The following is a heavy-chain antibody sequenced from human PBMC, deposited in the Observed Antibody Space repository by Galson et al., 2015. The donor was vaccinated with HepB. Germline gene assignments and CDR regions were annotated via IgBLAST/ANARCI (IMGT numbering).Heavy chain of an antibody. V-gene: IGHV3-30*02. CDR1: GFSLSSYG. CDR2: IRYDGTNE. Sequence: SLRLSCAASGFSLSSYGMHWVRQAPGKGLEWVSFIRYDGTNEYYADSVKGRFTISRDNSKNTLYLQMNSLRAEDTAVYYCAKESTVTTKNWFDPWGQGTLVTVSS. J-gene: IGHJ5*02. CDR3: AKESTVTTKNWFDP. D-gene: IGHD4-17*01.